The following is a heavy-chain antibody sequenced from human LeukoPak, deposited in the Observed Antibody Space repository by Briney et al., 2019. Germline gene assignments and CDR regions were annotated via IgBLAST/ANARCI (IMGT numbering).Heavy chain of an antibody. CDR3: ARDVRHRYCSSNNCYRGWFDP. J-gene: IGHJ5*02. Sequence: ASVKVSCKASGYTFTGYYMHWVRQAPGQGLEWMGWINPNSGGTNYAQKFQGRVTMTRDTSISTAYMELSRLRSDDTAVYYCARDVRHRYCSSNNCYRGWFDPWGQGTLVTVSS. CDR1: GYTFTGYY. D-gene: IGHD2-2*01. V-gene: IGHV1-2*02. CDR2: INPNSGGT.